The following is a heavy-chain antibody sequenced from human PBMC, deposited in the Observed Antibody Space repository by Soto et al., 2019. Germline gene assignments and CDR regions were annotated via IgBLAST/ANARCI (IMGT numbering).Heavy chain of an antibody. V-gene: IGHV1-18*01. CDR1: GYTFTSYG. D-gene: IGHD6-13*01. CDR3: ARTAIAAEYNWFDP. CDR2: ISAYNGNT. Sequence: SVKVSCKASGYTFTSYGISWVRQAPGQGLEWMGWISAYNGNTNYAQKLQGRVTMTTDTSTSTAYMELRSLRSDDTAVYYCARTAIAAEYNWFDPWGQGTLVTVSS. J-gene: IGHJ5*02.